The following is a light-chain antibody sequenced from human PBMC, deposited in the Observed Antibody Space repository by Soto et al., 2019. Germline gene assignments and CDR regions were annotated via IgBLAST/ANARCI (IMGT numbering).Light chain of an antibody. CDR3: SSYTTSSTYV. V-gene: IGLV2-14*03. CDR1: RSDVGGYNY. CDR2: DVS. J-gene: IGLJ1*01. Sequence: QSALTQPASVSGSPGQSITISCTGTRSDVGGYNYVSWYQQHPGKAPQLMIYDVSNRPSGVSSRFSGSKSGNTASLTISGLQADDEADYYCSSYTTSSTYVFGTGTKLTVL.